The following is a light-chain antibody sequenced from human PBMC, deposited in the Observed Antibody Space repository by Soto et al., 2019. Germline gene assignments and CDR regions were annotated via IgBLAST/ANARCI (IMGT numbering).Light chain of an antibody. CDR2: EAS. Sequence: QSALTQPASVSGSPGQSITISCTGTSSDVGSYNLVPWYQQHPGKVPKIMIYEASKRPSGAPNRFSGSKSDNTASLTISGLQAEDEADYYCCSYAGSSTWVFGTGTKLTVL. CDR1: SSDVGSYNL. V-gene: IGLV2-23*01. CDR3: CSYAGSSTWV. J-gene: IGLJ1*01.